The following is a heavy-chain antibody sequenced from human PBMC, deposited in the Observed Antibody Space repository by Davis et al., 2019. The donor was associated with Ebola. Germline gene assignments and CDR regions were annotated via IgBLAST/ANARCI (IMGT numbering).Heavy chain of an antibody. D-gene: IGHD5-12*01. J-gene: IGHJ5*02. CDR1: SGSFSGYS. V-gene: IGHV4-34*01. Sequence: PSETLSLTCAVYSGSFSGYSWSWIRQPAGKGLEWLGFIHHGGSILYNPSLRSRATILVDRSKNQFSLSLSSVTDADTAVYYCARTVSGPFDPWGQGILVTVSS. CDR3: ARTVSGPFDP. CDR2: IHHGGSI.